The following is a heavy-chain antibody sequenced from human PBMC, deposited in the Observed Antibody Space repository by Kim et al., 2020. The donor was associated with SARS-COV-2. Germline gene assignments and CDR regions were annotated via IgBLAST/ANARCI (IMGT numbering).Heavy chain of an antibody. V-gene: IGHV4-39*01. CDR3: GRLGSAAAGNRPFDY. Sequence: SETLSLTCIVSGGSISSSDYYWVWIRQPPGKGLEWIASIYYRGDTYYDPSLKSRVTISIDTSRNQFSLRLTSVTAADTAVYYCGRLGSAAAGNRPFDYWGQGTLVTVSS. J-gene: IGHJ4*02. CDR2: IYYRGDT. CDR1: GGSISSSDYY. D-gene: IGHD6-13*01.